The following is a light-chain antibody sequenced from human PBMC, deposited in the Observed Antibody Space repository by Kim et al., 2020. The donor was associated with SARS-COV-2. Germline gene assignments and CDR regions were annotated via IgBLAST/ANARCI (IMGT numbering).Light chain of an antibody. J-gene: IGLJ1*01. CDR3: SSYSGSNILYV. CDR1: SSDVGGYDY. Sequence: QSVLTQPPSASGSPGQSVTISCTGNSSDVGGYDYVSWYQQHPGKAPKLIIHGVNKRPSGVPDRFSGSKSGNTASLTVSGLQAEDEADYFCSSYSGSNILYVFGSGTKVTVL. CDR2: GVN. V-gene: IGLV2-8*01.